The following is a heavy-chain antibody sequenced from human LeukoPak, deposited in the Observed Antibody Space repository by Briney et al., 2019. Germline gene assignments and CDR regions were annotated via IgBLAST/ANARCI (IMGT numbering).Heavy chain of an antibody. J-gene: IGHJ4*02. CDR3: ARLSGAPVRHPIYHFDY. V-gene: IGHV4-38-2*01. D-gene: IGHD1-26*01. Sequence: SETLSLTCVVSGYSISSGCYWGWVRQPPGKELELIGNIYHSGSTYKNPSLKSRVTLSLDTSKNQFSLKLSSVTAADTAMYYCARLSGAPVRHPIYHFDYWGQGTLVTVSS. CDR2: IYHSGST. CDR1: GYSISSGCY.